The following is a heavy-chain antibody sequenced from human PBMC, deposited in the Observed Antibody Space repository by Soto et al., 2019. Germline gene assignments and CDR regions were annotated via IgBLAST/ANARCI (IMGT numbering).Heavy chain of an antibody. CDR3: ARDQVEASAFDI. CDR2: IYSGGST. J-gene: IGHJ3*02. Sequence: QPGGSLRLSCAASGFTVSSNYMSWVRQAPGKGLEWVSVIYSGGSTYYADSVKGRFTISRDDSKNTLYLQMNSLRAEDTAVYYCARDQVEASAFDIWGQGTMVTVSS. CDR1: GFTVSSNY. D-gene: IGHD1-26*01. V-gene: IGHV3-53*01.